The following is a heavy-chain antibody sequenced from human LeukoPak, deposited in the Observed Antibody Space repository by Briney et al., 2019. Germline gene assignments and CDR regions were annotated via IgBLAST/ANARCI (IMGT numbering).Heavy chain of an antibody. CDR3: GKVELFPRGGEYCSSTSCYSSAFDI. CDR1: GFTFSSYW. V-gene: IGHV3-7*01. J-gene: IGHJ3*02. Sequence: PGGSLRLSCAASGFTFSSYWMSWVRQAPGKGLEWVANIKQDGSEKYYVDSVKGRFTISRDNAKNSLYLQMNSLRAEDTAVYYCGKVELFPRGGEYCSSTSCYSSAFDIWGQGTMVTVSS. D-gene: IGHD2-2*01. CDR2: IKQDGSEK.